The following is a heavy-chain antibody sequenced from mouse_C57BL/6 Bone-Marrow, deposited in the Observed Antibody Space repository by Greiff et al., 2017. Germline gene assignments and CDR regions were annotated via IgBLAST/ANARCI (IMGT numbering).Heavy chain of an antibody. CDR1: GFSLSTSGMG. CDR3: ARRDDGYFYFDY. J-gene: IGHJ2*01. V-gene: IGHV8-12*01. D-gene: IGHD2-3*01. CDR2: IYWDDDK. Sequence: QVTLKESGPGILQSSQTLSLTCSFSGFSLSTSGMGVSWIRQPSGKGLEWLAHIYWDDDKRYNQSLKSQLTISNDTSTNQVFLKITSVDTADTATYYCARRDDGYFYFDYWGQGTTLTVSS.